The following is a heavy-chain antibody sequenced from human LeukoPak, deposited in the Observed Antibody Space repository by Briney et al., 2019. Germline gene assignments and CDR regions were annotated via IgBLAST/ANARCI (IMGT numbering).Heavy chain of an antibody. V-gene: IGHV3-74*01. CDR3: ATKQWLAPPPDS. J-gene: IGHJ4*02. D-gene: IGHD6-19*01. CDR1: GFTFSKYW. Sequence: VRSLRLSCAASGFTFSKYWMLWVRQAPGKGLESGSRINTDGTVTTYADSVKGRFTVSRDNADNTMFLQMNSVRDEDTAVYYCATKQWLAPPPDSWGQGTPVTVSS. CDR2: INTDGTVT.